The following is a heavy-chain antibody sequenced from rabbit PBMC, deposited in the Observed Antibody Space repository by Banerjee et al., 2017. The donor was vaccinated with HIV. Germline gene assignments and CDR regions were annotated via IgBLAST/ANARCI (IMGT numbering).Heavy chain of an antibody. V-gene: IGHV1S45*01. D-gene: IGHD4-1*01. CDR2: IYARSAGST. J-gene: IGHJ4*01. CDR3: ARDLAGVIGWNFGL. CDR1: GFDFSSYYM. Sequence: QEQLEESGGDLVKPGGTLTLTCKASGFDFSSYYMSWVRQAPGKGLEWIAYIYARSAGSTYYASWAKGRFTISRTSSTTVTLQMTSLTAADTATYFCARDLAGVIGWNFGLWGPGT.